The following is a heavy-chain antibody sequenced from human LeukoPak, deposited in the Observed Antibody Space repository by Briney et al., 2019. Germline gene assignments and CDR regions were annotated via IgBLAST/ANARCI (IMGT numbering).Heavy chain of an antibody. CDR3: AATRSSKPGRYYFDF. CDR1: GFTFSTYA. J-gene: IGHJ4*02. Sequence: PGGSLRLSCAASGFTFSTYAMTWVRQAPGKGLEWVSSISGSGSSTYYRDSERGRFTISRDSSKNTLYLQMNSLRADDTAIYYCAATRSSKPGRYYFDFWGQGSLVTLSS. D-gene: IGHD6-6*01. V-gene: IGHV3-23*01. CDR2: ISGSGSST.